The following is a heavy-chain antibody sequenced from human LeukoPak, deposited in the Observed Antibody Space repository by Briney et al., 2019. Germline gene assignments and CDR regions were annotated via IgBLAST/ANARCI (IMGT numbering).Heavy chain of an antibody. Sequence: GESLKISCKASGYIFSNCWIGWVRQMPGIGLEWMGIIYPGDSDTRYSPSFQGQVTISADKSINTAYLQWSSLKASDTAIYYCVRLLHATSWFDPWGQGTLVTVSS. D-gene: IGHD5-24*01. CDR3: VRLLHATSWFDP. J-gene: IGHJ5*02. CDR1: GYIFSNCW. V-gene: IGHV5-51*01. CDR2: IYPGDSDT.